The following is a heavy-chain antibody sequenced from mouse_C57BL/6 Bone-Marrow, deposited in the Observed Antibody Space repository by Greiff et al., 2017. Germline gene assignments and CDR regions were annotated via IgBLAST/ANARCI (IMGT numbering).Heavy chain of an antibody. J-gene: IGHJ2*01. V-gene: IGHV1-19*01. D-gene: IGHD3-1*01. CDR2: INPYNGGT. Sequence: VQLQQSGPVLVKPGASVKMSCKASGYTFTDYYMNWVKQSHGKSLEWIGVINPYNGGTSYNQKFKGKATLTVDKSSSTAYMELNSLTSEDSAVYYCARRGYVYYFDYWGQGTTLTVSS. CDR3: ARRGYVYYFDY. CDR1: GYTFTDYY.